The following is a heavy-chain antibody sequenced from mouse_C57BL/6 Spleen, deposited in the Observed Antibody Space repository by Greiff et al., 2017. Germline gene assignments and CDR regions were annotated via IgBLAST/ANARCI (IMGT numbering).Heavy chain of an antibody. CDR3: ARPSPSGYFDY. V-gene: IGHV5-17*01. CDR1: GFTFSDYG. CDR2: ISSGSSTI. D-gene: IGHD3-1*01. Sequence: EVKLMESGGGLVKPGGSLKLSCAASGFTFSDYGMHWVRQAPEKGLEWVAYISSGSSTIYYADTVKGRFTISRDNAKNTLFLQMTSLRSEDTAMYYCARPSPSGYFDYWGQGTTLTVSS. J-gene: IGHJ2*01.